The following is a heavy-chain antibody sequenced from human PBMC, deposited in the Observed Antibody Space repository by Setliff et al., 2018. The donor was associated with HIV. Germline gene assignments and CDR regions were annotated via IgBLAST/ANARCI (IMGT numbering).Heavy chain of an antibody. D-gene: IGHD3-22*01. V-gene: IGHV1-24*01. J-gene: IGHJ2*01. Sequence: GASVKVSCKVSGYTLTEVSMHWVRQAPGKGLEWMGYFDPQDGKTIYAQKFQGRVTMTEDTSTYTAYMELSGLRSEDTAVYYCARDDQYYDMGSIISDYYFDLWGQGTLVTVS. CDR2: FDPQDGKT. CDR1: GYTLTEVS. CDR3: ARDDQYYDMGSIISDYYFDL.